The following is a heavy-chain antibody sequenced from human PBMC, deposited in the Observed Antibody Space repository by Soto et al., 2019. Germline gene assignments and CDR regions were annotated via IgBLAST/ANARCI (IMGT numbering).Heavy chain of an antibody. J-gene: IGHJ4*02. CDR3: AKDRNGHPDY. D-gene: IGHD2-8*01. CDR2: ISGSGGST. Sequence: EVQLLESGGALVQPGGSLRLSCAASGFTFSSNARSWVRQAPGKGLEGVSAISGSGGSTYYADSVKGRFTISRDNSKNTLYLQMNSLRAEDTAVYYCAKDRNGHPDYWGQGTLVTVSS. V-gene: IGHV3-23*01. CDR1: GFTFSSNA.